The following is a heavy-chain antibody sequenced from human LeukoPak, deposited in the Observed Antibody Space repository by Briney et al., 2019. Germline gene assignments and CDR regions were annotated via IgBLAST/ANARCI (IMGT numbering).Heavy chain of an antibody. V-gene: IGHV3-21*01. J-gene: IGHJ4*02. CDR1: GFTFSTYT. CDR2: ISASTSYI. CDR3: ARGRGADY. D-gene: IGHD5-12*01. Sequence: GGSLRLSCAASGFTFSTYTMNWVRQAPGKGLEWVSSISASTSYINYADSVKGRFTISRGNAENSLYLQMNSLRAEDTAVYYCARGRGADYWGQGTLVTVSS.